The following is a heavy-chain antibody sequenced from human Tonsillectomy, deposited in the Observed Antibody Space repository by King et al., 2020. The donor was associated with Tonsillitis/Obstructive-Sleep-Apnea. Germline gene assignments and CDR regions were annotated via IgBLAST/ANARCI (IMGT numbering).Heavy chain of an antibody. J-gene: IGHJ4*02. D-gene: IGHD4-17*01. CDR1: GFTFSTYA. CDR3: ARESYGDYYFDY. V-gene: IGHV3-30*01. CDR2: ISYDASKK. Sequence: VQLVESGGGVVQPGRSLTLSCAASGFTFSTYAMHWVRQAPGKGLEWLAVISYDASKKYYADSVKGRFTISRDNSENTLYLQTNSLRVEDTALYYCARESYGDYYFDYWGQGTLVTVSS.